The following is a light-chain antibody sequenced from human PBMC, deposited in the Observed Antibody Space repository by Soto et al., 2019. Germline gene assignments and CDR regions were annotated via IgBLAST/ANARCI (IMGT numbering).Light chain of an antibody. J-gene: IGKJ1*01. CDR3: QQYVSLPRT. V-gene: IGKV3-20*01. CDR1: QSLGSNY. CDR2: TAS. Sequence: EIVLTQSPGTLSLSPGERATLSCRASQSLGSNYLAWYQQKPGQAPRLLIYTASSRATGIPDRFSGGGSGTDFTLTISRLEPEDFAVYYCQQYVSLPRTFGQGTKVEIK.